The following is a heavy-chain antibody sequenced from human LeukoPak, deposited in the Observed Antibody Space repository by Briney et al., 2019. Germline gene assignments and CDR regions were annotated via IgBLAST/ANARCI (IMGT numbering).Heavy chain of an antibody. CDR2: ISVSGETK. D-gene: IGHD1-1*01. J-gene: IGHJ4*02. Sequence: QAGGSLRLSCAASGFSFKTYDMSWVRQAPGKGLEWVSHISVSGETKNYAESVKGRFTISRDNAKNSLYLQMNSLRAEDTAVYYCARDQWGTRLDWGQGTLVTVSS. CDR1: GFSFKTYD. CDR3: ARDQWGTRLD. V-gene: IGHV3-48*03.